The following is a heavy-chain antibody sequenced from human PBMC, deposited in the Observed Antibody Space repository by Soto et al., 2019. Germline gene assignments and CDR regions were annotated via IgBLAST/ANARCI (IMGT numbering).Heavy chain of an antibody. V-gene: IGHV4-59*01. D-gene: IGHD5-18*01. CDR3: ARFGAMVPFDY. CDR2: IYYSGST. Sequence: QVQLQESGPGLGKPSETLSLTCTVSGGSISSYYWSWIRQPPGKGLEWIGYIYYSGSTNYNPSLTSRVTISVDTSKNQFSLKLSSVTAADTAVYYCARFGAMVPFDYWGQGTLVTVSS. J-gene: IGHJ4*02. CDR1: GGSISSYY.